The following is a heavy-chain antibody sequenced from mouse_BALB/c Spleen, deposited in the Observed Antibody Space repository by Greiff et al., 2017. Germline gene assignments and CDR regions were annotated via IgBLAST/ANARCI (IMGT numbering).Heavy chain of an antibody. CDR2: INPNNGGT. V-gene: IGHV1-18*01. CDR3: ARRGNYADWYFDV. D-gene: IGHD1-1*01. Sequence: EVQLQQSGPELVKPGASVKIPCKASGYTFTDYNMDWVKQSHGKSLEWIGDINPNNGGTIYNQKFKGKATLTVDKSSSTAYMELRSLTSEDTAVYYCARRGNYADWYFDVWGAGTTVTVSS. CDR1: GYTFTDYN. J-gene: IGHJ1*01.